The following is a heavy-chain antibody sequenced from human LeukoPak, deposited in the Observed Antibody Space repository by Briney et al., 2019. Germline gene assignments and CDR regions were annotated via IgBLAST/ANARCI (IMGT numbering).Heavy chain of an antibody. CDR1: GFTFSSYG. V-gene: IGHV3-30*03. CDR3: ALTYRGYSYGPIDY. Sequence: PGRSLRLSCAASGFTFSSYGMHWVRQAPGKELEWVAVISYDGSNKYYADSVKGRFTISRDNSKNTLYLQMNSLRAEDTAVYYCALTYRGYSYGPIDYWGQGTLVTVSS. D-gene: IGHD5-18*01. J-gene: IGHJ4*02. CDR2: ISYDGSNK.